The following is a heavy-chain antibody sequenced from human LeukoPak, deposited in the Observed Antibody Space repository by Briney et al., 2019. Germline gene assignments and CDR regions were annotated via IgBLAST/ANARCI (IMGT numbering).Heavy chain of an antibody. D-gene: IGHD6-19*01. J-gene: IGHJ5*02. CDR1: GFTFSSYW. CDR3: ARDRGSSGWQET. Sequence: GGSLRLSCAASGFTFSSYWMNWVRQAPGKGLEWVANIKQDGSDKYYVDSVKGRFTISRDNAKNSLYLQMNSLRVDDTAVYYCARDRGSSGWQETWGQGTLVTVSS. CDR2: IKQDGSDK. V-gene: IGHV3-7*03.